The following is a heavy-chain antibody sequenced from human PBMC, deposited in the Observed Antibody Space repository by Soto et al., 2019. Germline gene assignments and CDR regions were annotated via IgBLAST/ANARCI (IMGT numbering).Heavy chain of an antibody. CDR1: GFSFSTYG. D-gene: IGHD1-1*01. CDR2: VSGGSGTT. Sequence: EVQLLESGGGLVQPGGSLRLSCAVSGFSFSTYGVTWGRQAPGKGLEWVSGVSGGSGTTHYADSVKGRFTITGDTSKNTVYLQMNSLRVEDTAVYYCAKWNGYGDHCGQGTLVTVSS. V-gene: IGHV3-23*01. CDR3: AKWNGYGDH. J-gene: IGHJ4*02.